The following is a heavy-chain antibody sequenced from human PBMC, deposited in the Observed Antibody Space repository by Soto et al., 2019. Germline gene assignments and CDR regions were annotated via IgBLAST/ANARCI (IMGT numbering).Heavy chain of an antibody. J-gene: IGHJ4*02. V-gene: IGHV3-7*01. CDR3: ARVYDFWSGYYTGPFDY. D-gene: IGHD3-3*01. Sequence: KGLEWVANIKQDGSEKYYVDSVKGRFTISRDNAKNSLYLQMNSLRAEDTAVYYCARVYDFWSGYYTGPFDYWGQGTLVTVSS. CDR2: IKQDGSEK.